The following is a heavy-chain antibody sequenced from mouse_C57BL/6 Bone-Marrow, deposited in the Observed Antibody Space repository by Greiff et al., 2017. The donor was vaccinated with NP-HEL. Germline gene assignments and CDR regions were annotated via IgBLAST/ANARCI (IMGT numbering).Heavy chain of an antibody. D-gene: IGHD2-4*01. CDR3: ARDDYGIDY. J-gene: IGHJ2*01. CDR1: GYTFNDYY. V-gene: IGHV1-26*01. Sequence: VQLQQSGPELVKPGASVKISCKASGYTFNDYYMNWVKQSHGKSLEWIGDINPNNGGTSYNQKFKGKATLTVDKSSSTAYMELRSLTSEDSAVYYCARDDYGIDYWGQGTTLTVSS. CDR2: INPNNGGT.